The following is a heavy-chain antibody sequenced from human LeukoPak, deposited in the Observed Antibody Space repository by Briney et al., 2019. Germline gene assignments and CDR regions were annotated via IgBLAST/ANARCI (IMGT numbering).Heavy chain of an antibody. Sequence: GGSLRLSCAASGFIFSDYWMYWVRQAPGKGLVWVSRINSDGSSISYADSVKGRFTTSRDNARNTLYLQMNSLGAEDTAVYYCAKDHITMIVVVLYYWGQGTLVTVSS. CDR2: INSDGSSI. CDR3: AKDHITMIVVVLYY. D-gene: IGHD3-22*01. CDR1: GFIFSDYW. J-gene: IGHJ4*02. V-gene: IGHV3-74*01.